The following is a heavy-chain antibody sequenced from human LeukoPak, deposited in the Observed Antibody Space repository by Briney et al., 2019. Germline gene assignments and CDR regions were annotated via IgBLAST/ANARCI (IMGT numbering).Heavy chain of an antibody. CDR3: ARSGPFPIAAAGAYFDY. V-gene: IGHV1-69*13. CDR2: IIPIFGTA. D-gene: IGHD6-13*01. J-gene: IGHJ4*02. CDR1: GGTFNNYD. Sequence: SVKVSCKASGGTFNNYDISWVRQAPGQGLEWMGGIIPIFGTANYAQKFQGRVTITADESTNTTYMELNSLRSEDTAVYYCARSGPFPIAAAGAYFDYWGQGTLVTVSS.